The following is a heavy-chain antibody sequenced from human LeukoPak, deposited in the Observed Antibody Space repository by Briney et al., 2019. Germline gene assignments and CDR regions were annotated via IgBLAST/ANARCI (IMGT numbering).Heavy chain of an antibody. J-gene: IGHJ5*02. Sequence: GGSLRLSCAASRFTFSSYSMNWVRQAPGKGLEWVSSISSSGSYIYYADSVKGRFTISRDNAKNSLYLQMNSLRAEDTAVYYCAKDNRGVCSSTSCYSYSNWFDPWGQGTLVTVSS. CDR1: RFTFSSYS. V-gene: IGHV3-21*01. CDR3: AKDNRGVCSSTSCYSYSNWFDP. CDR2: ISSSGSYI. D-gene: IGHD2-2*01.